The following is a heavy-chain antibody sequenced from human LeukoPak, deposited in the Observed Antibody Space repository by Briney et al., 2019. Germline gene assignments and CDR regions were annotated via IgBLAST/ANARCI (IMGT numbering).Heavy chain of an antibody. D-gene: IGHD1-14*01. CDR3: AGRQYPNDY. V-gene: IGHV3-64*01. CDR1: GFTFSNFA. Sequence: GGSLRLSCAASGFTFSNFAIHWVRQAPGKGLEFVSGIRSTGDSTYYANSAKGRFTISRDNSKNTLYPQMNSLRAEDTAVYYCAGRQYPNDYWGQGTLVTVSS. CDR2: IRSTGDST. J-gene: IGHJ4*02.